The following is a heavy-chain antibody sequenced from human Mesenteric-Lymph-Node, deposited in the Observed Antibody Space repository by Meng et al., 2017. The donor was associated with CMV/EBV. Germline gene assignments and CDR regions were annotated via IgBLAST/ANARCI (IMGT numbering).Heavy chain of an antibody. CDR3: AKDWI. CDR1: GFTFSSYD. V-gene: IGHV3-64*02. J-gene: IGHJ3*02. Sequence: GESLKISCAASGFTFSSYDMNWVRQAPGKGLEYVSGITSNGGSTYYADSVKGRFTISRDNYKNTLYLQMGSLRAEDTAVYYCAKDWIWGQGTMVTVSS. CDR2: ITSNGGST.